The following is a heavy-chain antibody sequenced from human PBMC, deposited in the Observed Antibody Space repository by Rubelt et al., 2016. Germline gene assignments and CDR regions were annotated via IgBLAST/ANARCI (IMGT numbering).Heavy chain of an antibody. V-gene: IGHV1-2*04. CDR3: ARGGIQLERPGVFDY. D-gene: IGHD1-1*01. J-gene: IGHJ4*02. Sequence: NYAQKFQGWVTMTRDTSISTAYMELSRLRSDDTAVYYCARGGIQLERPGVFDYWGQGTLVTVSS.